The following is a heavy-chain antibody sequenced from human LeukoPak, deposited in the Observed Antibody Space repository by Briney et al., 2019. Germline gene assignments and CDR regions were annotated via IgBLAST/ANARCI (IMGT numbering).Heavy chain of an antibody. CDR3: ARNDYYDSSGYYSFDY. CDR2: ISSSSSTI. J-gene: IGHJ4*02. V-gene: IGHV3-48*04. CDR1: GFTFSSHN. D-gene: IGHD3-22*01. Sequence: GGSLRLSCAASGFTFSSHNMNWVRQAPGKGLEWVSYISSSSSTIYYADSVKGRFTISRDNAKNSLYLQMNSLRAEDTAVYYCARNDYYDSSGYYSFDYWGQGTLVTVSS.